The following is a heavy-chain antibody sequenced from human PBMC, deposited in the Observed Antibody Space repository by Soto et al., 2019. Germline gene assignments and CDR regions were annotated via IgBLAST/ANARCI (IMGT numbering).Heavy chain of an antibody. CDR2: IYYSGST. D-gene: IGHD2-2*01. CDR1: SGSISSGVYY. V-gene: IGHV4-31*03. J-gene: IGHJ4*02. Sequence: QVQLQESGPGLVKPSQTLSLTCTVSSGSISSGVYYWSWIRQHPGKGLEWIGYIYYSGSTYYNPSLKSRVTISVDMYNNQFSLKLSSVTAADTAVYYCASGPNANYFDYWGQGTLVTVSS. CDR3: ASGPNANYFDY.